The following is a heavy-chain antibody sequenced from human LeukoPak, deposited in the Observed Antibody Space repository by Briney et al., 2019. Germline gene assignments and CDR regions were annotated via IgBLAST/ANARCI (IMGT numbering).Heavy chain of an antibody. CDR3: ARDFYDSSGYPDYYFDY. V-gene: IGHV3-30-3*01. CDR2: ISYDGSNK. Sequence: GGSLRLSCAASGFTFSSYAMHWVRQAPGNGLEWVAVISYDGSNKYYADSVKGRFTISRDNSKNTLYLQMNSLRAEDTAVYYCARDFYDSSGYPDYYFDYWGQGTLVTVSS. D-gene: IGHD3-22*01. J-gene: IGHJ4*02. CDR1: GFTFSSYA.